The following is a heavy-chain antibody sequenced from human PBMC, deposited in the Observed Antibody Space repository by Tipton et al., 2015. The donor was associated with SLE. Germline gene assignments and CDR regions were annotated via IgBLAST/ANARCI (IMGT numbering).Heavy chain of an antibody. Sequence: TLSLTCTVSGGSLSGGDYYWGWIRQPPGKGLEWIGEISQSGSTIYNPSLKSRVTISVDTSKNQFSLKLSSVTAADTAAYYCARVRSGYSYGHDYWGQGTLVTVSS. CDR2: ISQSGST. CDR1: GGSLSGGDYY. D-gene: IGHD5-18*01. J-gene: IGHJ4*02. V-gene: IGHV4-30-4*01. CDR3: ARVRSGYSYGHDY.